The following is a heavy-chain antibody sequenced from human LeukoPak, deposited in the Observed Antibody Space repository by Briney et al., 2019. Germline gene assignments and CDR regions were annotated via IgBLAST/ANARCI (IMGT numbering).Heavy chain of an antibody. CDR3: ARGRYSSGWAFDY. Sequence: PGGSLRLSCSASGFTVSSNYMSWVRQAPGKGLEWVSVIYSGGSTYYADSVKGRFTISRDNSKNTLYLQMNSLRAEDTAVYYCARGRYSSGWAFDYWGQGTLVTGSS. CDR2: IYSGGST. CDR1: GFTVSSNY. D-gene: IGHD6-19*01. V-gene: IGHV3-53*01. J-gene: IGHJ4*02.